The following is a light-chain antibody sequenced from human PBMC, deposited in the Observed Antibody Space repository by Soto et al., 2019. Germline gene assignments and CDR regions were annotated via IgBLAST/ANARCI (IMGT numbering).Light chain of an antibody. CDR1: SSAFGAYKY. J-gene: IGLJ1*01. V-gene: IGLV2-14*01. CDR3: SSYTGGNPSYV. CDR2: EVN. Sequence: QSALTQPASVSGSPGQSITISCTGSSSAFGAYKYVSWYQQHPGKAPKLMIYEVNNRPSGVSNRFSGSKSGNTASLTVSGLQAEDEADYYCSSYTGGNPSYVFGTGTKVTV.